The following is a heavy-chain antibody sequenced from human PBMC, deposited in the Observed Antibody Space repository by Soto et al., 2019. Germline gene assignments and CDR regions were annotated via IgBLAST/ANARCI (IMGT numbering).Heavy chain of an antibody. V-gene: IGHV3-74*01. CDR1: GFTFSSYW. Sequence: GGSRRLSCATSGFTFSSYWMHWVRQAPGKGLVWVSRIDNDGSTTTYADSVKGRFTISRDNAKNTLYLQMSSLRAEDTAVYFCARRLSWWNLWGKGTLVTVSS. D-gene: IGHD2-15*01. CDR3: ARRLSWWNL. CDR2: IDNDGSTT. J-gene: IGHJ5*02.